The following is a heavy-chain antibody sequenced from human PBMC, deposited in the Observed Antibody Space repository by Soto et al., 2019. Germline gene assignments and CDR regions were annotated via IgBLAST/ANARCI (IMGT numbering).Heavy chain of an antibody. Sequence: SETLSLTCTVSGGSISSYYWSWIRQPPGKGLEWIGYIYYSGSTNYNPSLKSRVTISVDTSKNQFSLNLSSVTAADTAVYYCARAGYDFWSCYRPTRYYFDYWGQGTLVTVSS. V-gene: IGHV4-59*01. D-gene: IGHD3-3*01. CDR2: IYYSGST. CDR3: ARAGYDFWSCYRPTRYYFDY. CDR1: GGSISSYY. J-gene: IGHJ4*02.